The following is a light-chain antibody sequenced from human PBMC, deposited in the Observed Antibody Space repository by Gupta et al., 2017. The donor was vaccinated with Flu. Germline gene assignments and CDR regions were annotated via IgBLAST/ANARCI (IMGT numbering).Light chain of an antibody. CDR1: NSDVGRYDY. CDR3: SSYAGSDTWV. CDR2: EVS. J-gene: IGLJ3*02. V-gene: IGLV2-8*01. Sequence: QSALTQPPSASASPGQSVTISCTGTNSDVGRYDYVSWYQQHPGKAHKFLIYEVSRRPAGVPDRFSGSKSGNTASLTVSGLQAEDEADYYCSSYAGSDTWVFGGGTKLTVL.